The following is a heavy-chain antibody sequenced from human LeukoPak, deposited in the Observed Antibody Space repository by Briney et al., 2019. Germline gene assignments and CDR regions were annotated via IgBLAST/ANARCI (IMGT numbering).Heavy chain of an antibody. Sequence: PGGSLRLSCAASGFTFSSYSMNWVRQAPGKGLEWVSGISWNSGSIGYADSVKGRFTISRDNAKNSLYLQMNSLRAEDTALYYCAKGNNGYSSGWYVHYMDAWGKGTTVTISS. CDR1: GFTFSSYS. J-gene: IGHJ6*03. CDR2: ISWNSGSI. CDR3: AKGNNGYSSGWYVHYMDA. V-gene: IGHV3-9*01. D-gene: IGHD6-19*01.